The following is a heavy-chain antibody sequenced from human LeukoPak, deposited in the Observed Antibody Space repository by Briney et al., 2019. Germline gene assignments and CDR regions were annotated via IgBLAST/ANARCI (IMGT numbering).Heavy chain of an antibody. CDR3: ARESGHCYGDNCFYFFDL. Sequence: ASVKVSCKASGYTFTSYYLHWVRQAPGQGLEWMGIINPSDGSASYAQKFQGRVTMDRDTSTSTVYMELSSLRSEDTAVYYCARESGHCYGDNCFYFFDLWGQGFLVTVSS. J-gene: IGHJ4*02. CDR1: GYTFTSYY. CDR2: INPSDGSA. V-gene: IGHV1-46*01. D-gene: IGHD2-21*01.